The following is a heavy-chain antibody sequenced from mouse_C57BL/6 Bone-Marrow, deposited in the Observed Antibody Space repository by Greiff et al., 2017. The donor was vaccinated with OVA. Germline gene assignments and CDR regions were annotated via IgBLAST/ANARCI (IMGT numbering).Heavy chain of an antibody. V-gene: IGHV5-9-1*02. Sequence: EVQGVESGEGLVKPGGSLKLSCAASGFTFSSYAMSWVRQTPEQRLEWVAYISSGGDYIYYADTVKGRFTISRDNARNTLYLQMSSLKSEDTAMYYCTRDDDYSFAYWGKGTLVTVAA. D-gene: IGHD2-4*01. CDR1: GFTFSSYA. CDR3: TRDDDYSFAY. J-gene: IGHJ3*01. CDR2: ISSGGDYI.